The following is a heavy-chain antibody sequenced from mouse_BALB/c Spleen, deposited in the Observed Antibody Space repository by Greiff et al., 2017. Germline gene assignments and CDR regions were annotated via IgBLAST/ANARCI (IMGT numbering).Heavy chain of an antibody. Sequence: VKLMESGPSLVQPSQSLSITCTVSGFSLTSYGVHWVRQSPGKGLEWLGVIWRGGSTDYNAAFMSRLSITKDNSKSQVFFKMNSLQADDTAIYYCAKTGYYGNYVAYWGQGTLVTVSA. CDR1: GFSLTSYG. D-gene: IGHD2-1*01. CDR3: AKTGYYGNYVAY. CDR2: IWRGGST. V-gene: IGHV2-5-1*01. J-gene: IGHJ3*01.